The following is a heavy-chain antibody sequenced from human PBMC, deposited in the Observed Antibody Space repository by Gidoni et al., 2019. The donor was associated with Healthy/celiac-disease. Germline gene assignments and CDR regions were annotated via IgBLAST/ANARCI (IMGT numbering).Heavy chain of an antibody. V-gene: IGHV4-34*01. Sequence: QVQLQQWGAGLLKPSETLSLTCAVYGGSFSGYYWSWIRQPPGKGLEWIGEINHSGSTNYNPSLKSRVTISVDTSKNQFSLKLSSVTAADTAVYYCARGKYSSGWRTIRNWYFDLWGRGTLVTVSS. J-gene: IGHJ2*01. CDR1: GGSFSGYY. CDR3: ARGKYSSGWRTIRNWYFDL. CDR2: INHSGST. D-gene: IGHD6-19*01.